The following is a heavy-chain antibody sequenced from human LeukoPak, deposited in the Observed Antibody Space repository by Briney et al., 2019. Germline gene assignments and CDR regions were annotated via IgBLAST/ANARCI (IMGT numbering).Heavy chain of an antibody. CDR3: AKGGWNNWFDP. Sequence: SGGSLRLSCAASGFTFSSYAMSWVRQAPGKGLEWVSTTSASGSSTYYADSVQGRFTISRDNSKKTVYLQMNSLRAEDTAVYYCAKGGWNNWFDPWGQGTLVIVSS. CDR1: GFTFSSYA. V-gene: IGHV3-23*01. J-gene: IGHJ5*02. CDR2: TSASGSST. D-gene: IGHD6-19*01.